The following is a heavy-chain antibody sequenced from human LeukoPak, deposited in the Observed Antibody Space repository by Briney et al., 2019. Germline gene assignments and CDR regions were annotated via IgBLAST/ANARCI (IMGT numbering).Heavy chain of an antibody. D-gene: IGHD1-14*01. CDR2: IHRSGST. V-gene: IGHV4-4*02. CDR1: LDSTTSNF. Sequence: SETLSLTCTVSLDSTTSNFWSWVRQPPGKGLEWIGEIHRSGSTNYNPSLQSRVAISIDRSKNQIALELSSVTAADTAVYYCAREIVGGFNPGAYWGQGTLVTVSS. J-gene: IGHJ4*02. CDR3: AREIVGGFNPGAY.